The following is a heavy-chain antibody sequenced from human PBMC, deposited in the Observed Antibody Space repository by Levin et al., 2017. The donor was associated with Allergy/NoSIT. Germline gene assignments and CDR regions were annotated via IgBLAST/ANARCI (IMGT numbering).Heavy chain of an antibody. Sequence: GESLKISCAASGFTFSSYSMNWVRQAPGKGLEWVSSISSSSSYIYYADSVKGRFTISRDNAKNSLYLQMNSLRAEDTAVYYCARDRGVATIELYFDYWGQGTLVTVSS. J-gene: IGHJ4*02. CDR2: ISSSSSYI. D-gene: IGHD5-12*01. CDR1: GFTFSSYS. V-gene: IGHV3-21*01. CDR3: ARDRGVATIELYFDY.